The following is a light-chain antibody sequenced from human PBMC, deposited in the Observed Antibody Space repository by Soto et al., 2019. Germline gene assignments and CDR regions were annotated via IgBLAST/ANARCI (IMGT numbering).Light chain of an antibody. Sequence: EIVLTQSPATLSLSPGERATLSCRASQSVSTSLACYQQKPGQAPRLVIYDASNRATGTPARFSGSRSGTDFTLTITSLEHEAFALYYRQQRSTWPPYTFGQGTKLQIK. CDR3: QQRSTWPPYT. CDR2: DAS. V-gene: IGKV3-11*01. J-gene: IGKJ2*01. CDR1: QSVSTS.